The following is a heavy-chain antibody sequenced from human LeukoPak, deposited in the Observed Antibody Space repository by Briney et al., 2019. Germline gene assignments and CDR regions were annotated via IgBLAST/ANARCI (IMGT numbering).Heavy chain of an antibody. CDR1: GFTFSNYG. CDR3: AKERGDIVVVPAATADYFDY. Sequence: PGGSLRLSCAASGFTFSNYGMHWVRQAPGKGLEWVAFIRYDGSNKYYADSVKGRFTISRDNSKNTLYLQMNSLRAEDTAVYYCAKERGDIVVVPAATADYFDYWGQGTLVTVSS. CDR2: IRYDGSNK. V-gene: IGHV3-30*02. D-gene: IGHD2-2*01. J-gene: IGHJ4*02.